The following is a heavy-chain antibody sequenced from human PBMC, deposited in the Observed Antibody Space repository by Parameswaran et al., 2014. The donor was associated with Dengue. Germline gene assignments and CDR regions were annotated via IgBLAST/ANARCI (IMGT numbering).Heavy chain of an antibody. V-gene: IGHV3-23*01. CDR2: ISGSGGST. D-gene: IGHD3-3*01. J-gene: IGHJ3*02. Sequence: WIRQPPGKGLEWVSAISGSGGSTYYADSVKGRFTISRDNSKNTLYLQMNSLRAEDTAVYYCAKNIVKYYDFWSGFLPDDAFDIWGQGTMVTVSS. CDR3: AKNIVKYYDFWSGFLPDDAFDI.